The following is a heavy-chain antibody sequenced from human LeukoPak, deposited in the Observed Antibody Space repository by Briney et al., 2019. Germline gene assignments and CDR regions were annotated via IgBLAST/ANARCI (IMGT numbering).Heavy chain of an antibody. V-gene: IGHV4-59*01. CDR1: GCSISNYY. CDR2: IFYSGST. J-gene: IGHJ4*02. D-gene: IGHD3-3*01. CDR3: ARRVVCYGIYYFDS. Sequence: ETLSLTCTVSGCSISNYYRSWIRQPPGKGLEWIGYIFYSGSTNYNPSLKSRVTMSVDASKNQFSLRLSSVTAADTAVYCCARRVVCYGIYYFDSWGQGTLVTVSS.